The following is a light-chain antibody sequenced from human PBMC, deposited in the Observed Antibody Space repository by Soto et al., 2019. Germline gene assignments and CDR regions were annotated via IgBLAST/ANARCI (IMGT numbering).Light chain of an antibody. CDR3: QQYGSIPWT. CDR2: DAS. CDR1: ESVVSNY. J-gene: IGKJ1*01. V-gene: IGKV3-20*01. Sequence: EIGWTQSRDILSWWLWGIATLSCSATESVVSNYLAWYQLKPGQAPRLLIYDASSRATGIPDRFSGSGSGTDFTLTISRLEPQDFAVYYCQQYGSIPWTFGQGTKVDI.